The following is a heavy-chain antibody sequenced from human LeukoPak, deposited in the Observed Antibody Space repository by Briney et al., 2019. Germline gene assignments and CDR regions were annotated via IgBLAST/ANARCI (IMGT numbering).Heavy chain of an antibody. CDR2: IKQDGSEK. CDR3: ARDWQLDY. CDR1: GFTFSNYA. Sequence: GGSLRLSCAASGFTFSNYAMNWVRQAPGKGLEWVANIKQDGSEKYYVDSVKGRFTISRDNAKNSLYLQMNSLRAEDTAVYYCARDWQLDYWGQGTLVTVSS. V-gene: IGHV3-7*01. J-gene: IGHJ4*02. D-gene: IGHD5-24*01.